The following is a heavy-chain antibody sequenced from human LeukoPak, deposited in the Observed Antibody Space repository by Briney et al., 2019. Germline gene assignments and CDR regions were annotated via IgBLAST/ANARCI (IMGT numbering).Heavy chain of an antibody. D-gene: IGHD4-11*01. CDR3: AITTDYYYYGMDV. Sequence: ASVKVSCKASGYTFTNYDINWVRQATGQGLEWMGWMSPSSGDTGFAQKFQGRVTMTRNTSISSAYMELSSLRSEDTAVYYCAITTDYYYYGMDVWGQGTTVTVSS. CDR2: MSPSSGDT. J-gene: IGHJ6*02. CDR1: GYTFTNYD. V-gene: IGHV1-8*01.